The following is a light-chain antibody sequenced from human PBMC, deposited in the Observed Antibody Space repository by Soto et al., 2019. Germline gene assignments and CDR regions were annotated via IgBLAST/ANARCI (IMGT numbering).Light chain of an antibody. CDR3: SSYTGGNPSYV. CDR2: EVT. CDR1: SSDVGGYDY. J-gene: IGLJ1*01. Sequence: QSALSQPPSASGSPGKSFTISCTGTSSDVGGYDYVSWYQQHPGKAPKLMIYEVTIRPSGVSDRFSGSKSGNTASLTVSGLQAEDEADYYCSSYTGGNPSYVFGTGTKVTVL. V-gene: IGLV2-8*01.